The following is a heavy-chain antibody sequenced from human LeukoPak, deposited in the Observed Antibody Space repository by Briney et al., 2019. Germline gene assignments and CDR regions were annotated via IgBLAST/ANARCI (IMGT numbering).Heavy chain of an antibody. V-gene: IGHV4-39*01. CDR3: ARHTYYYGSGSYPENYYGMDV. Sequence: SETLSLTCTVSGGSISSSSYYWGWIRQPPGKGLEWIGSIYYSGSTYYNPSLKSRVTISVDTSKNQFSLKLSSVTAADTAVYYCARHTYYYGSGSYPENYYGMDVWGQGTTVTVSS. CDR2: IYYSGST. D-gene: IGHD3-10*01. J-gene: IGHJ6*02. CDR1: GGSISSSSYY.